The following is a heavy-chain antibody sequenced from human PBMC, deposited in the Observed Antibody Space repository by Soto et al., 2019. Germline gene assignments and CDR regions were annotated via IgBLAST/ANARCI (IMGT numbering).Heavy chain of an antibody. Sequence: VQLVESGGGLVKPGGSLRLSCAASGFTFSSYEMNWVRQAPGKGLEWVSYISSSGSTIYYADSVKGRFTISRDNAKNSLYLQMNSLRAEDTAVYYCARGGQEWELLLYFQHWGQGTLVTVSS. CDR2: ISSSGSTI. V-gene: IGHV3-48*03. CDR3: ARGGQEWELLLYFQH. J-gene: IGHJ1*01. CDR1: GFTFSSYE. D-gene: IGHD1-26*01.